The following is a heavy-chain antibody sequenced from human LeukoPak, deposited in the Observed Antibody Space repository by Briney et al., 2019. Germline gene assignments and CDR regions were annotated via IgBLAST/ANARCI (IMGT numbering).Heavy chain of an antibody. CDR1: GGTFSSYA. Sequence: GASVKVSCKASGGTFSSYAISWVRQAPGQGLEWMGGIIPIFGTANYAQKFQGRVTITADESTSTAYMELSSLRSEDTAVYYCARDDEEFGELSWFDPWGQGTLVTVSS. J-gene: IGHJ5*02. CDR3: ARDDEEFGELSWFDP. CDR2: IIPIFGTA. D-gene: IGHD3-10*01. V-gene: IGHV1-69*13.